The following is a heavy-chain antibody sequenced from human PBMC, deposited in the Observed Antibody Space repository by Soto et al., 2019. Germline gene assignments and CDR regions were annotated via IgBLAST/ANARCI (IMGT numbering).Heavy chain of an antibody. V-gene: IGHV1-69*12. Sequence: QVQLVQSGAEVKKPGSSVKVSCKASGGIFSSYAITWVRQAPGQGLEWMGGIIPIFGTANYAQKFQGRVTITADESTSTDYMELSSLRSEDTAVYYCAREGVVVAARNAFYIWGQGTMVTVSS. CDR2: IIPIFGTA. CDR3: AREGVVVAARNAFYI. CDR1: GGIFSSYA. J-gene: IGHJ3*02. D-gene: IGHD2-15*01.